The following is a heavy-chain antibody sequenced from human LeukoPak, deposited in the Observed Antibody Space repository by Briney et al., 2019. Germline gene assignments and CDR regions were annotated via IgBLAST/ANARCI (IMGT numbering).Heavy chain of an antibody. J-gene: IGHJ4*02. D-gene: IGHD4-17*01. Sequence: SGGSLRLSCAASGFTFSSYWMHWVRQAPGKGLVWVSRINSDGRSADYVDSVKGRFNISRDNAKNTLYLQMNSLRAEDTAVYYCTRDGMGDYRNDYRGQGTLVTVSS. CDR3: TRDGMGDYRNDY. CDR1: GFTFSSYW. V-gene: IGHV3-74*01. CDR2: INSDGRSA.